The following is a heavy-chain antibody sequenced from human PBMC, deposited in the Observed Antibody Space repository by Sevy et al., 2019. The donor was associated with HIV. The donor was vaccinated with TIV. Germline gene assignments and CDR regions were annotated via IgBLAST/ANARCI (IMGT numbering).Heavy chain of an antibody. CDR1: GFSLSTSGVG. CDR2: IYWNDDK. J-gene: IGHJ4*02. Sequence: SGPTLVNPTQTLTLTCTLSGFSLSTSGVGVGWIRQPPGKALEWLGVIYWNDDKRYSPSLKSRLTITKDTSKNQGVLTMTNMDPVETATYYCAHRRKVVAYALYSYPGYFDYWGQGTLVTVSS. CDR3: AHRRKVVAYALYSYPGYFDY. V-gene: IGHV2-5*01. D-gene: IGHD3-3*02.